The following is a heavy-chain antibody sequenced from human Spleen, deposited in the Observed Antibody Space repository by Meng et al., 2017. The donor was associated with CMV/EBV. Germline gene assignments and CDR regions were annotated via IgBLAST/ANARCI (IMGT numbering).Heavy chain of an antibody. J-gene: IGHJ4*02. V-gene: IGHV3-21*01. CDR2: ISSSNSYT. CDR1: GFTFSSYS. D-gene: IGHD2-2*01. Sequence: GESLKISCAASGFTFSSYSMNWVRQAPGKGLEWVSSISSSNSYTYYADSVKGRFTISRDNAKNSLYLQMSSLRAEDTAVYYCARDTLLEPAAMDYWGQGTLVTVSS. CDR3: ARDTLLEPAAMDY.